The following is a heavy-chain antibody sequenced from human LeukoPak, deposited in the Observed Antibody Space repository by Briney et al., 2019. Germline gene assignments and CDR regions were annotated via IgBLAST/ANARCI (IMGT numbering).Heavy chain of an antibody. J-gene: IGHJ4*02. CDR2: IGRRSNDI. D-gene: IGHD7-27*01. CDR3: TRDYWGSSDY. V-gene: IGHV3-21*05. Sequence: GGSLRLSCAASGFPFSGSAMNWVRQTPGKGREWFSDIGRRSNDIHYADSVKGRFTVSRDNAKNSLYLQMNSLRAEDTAVYYCTRDYWGSSDYWGQGTLVTVSS. CDR1: GFPFSGSA.